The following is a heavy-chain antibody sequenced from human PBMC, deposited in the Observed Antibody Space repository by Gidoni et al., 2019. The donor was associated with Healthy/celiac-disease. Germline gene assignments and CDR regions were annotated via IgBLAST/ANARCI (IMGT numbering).Heavy chain of an antibody. V-gene: IGHV1-3*01. D-gene: IGHD6-13*01. CDR1: GYTFTSYA. J-gene: IGHJ4*02. CDR3: ARGGVAALDY. CDR2: INAGNGNT. Sequence: QVQLVQSGAEVKKPGASVKVSCQACGYTFTSYAQHWVRQAPGQRLEWMGWINAGNGNTKYSQKFQGRVTITRDTSASTAYMELSSLRSEDTAVYYCARGGVAALDYWGQGTLVTVSS.